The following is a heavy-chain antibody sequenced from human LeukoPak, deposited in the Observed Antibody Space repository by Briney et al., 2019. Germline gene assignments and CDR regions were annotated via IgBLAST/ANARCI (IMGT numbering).Heavy chain of an antibody. CDR1: GYTFTGYY. Sequence: ASVKVSCKASGYTFTGYYMHWVRQAPGQGLEWMGWINPNSGGTNHAQKFQGRVTMTRDTSISTAYMELSRLRSDDTAVYYCARASVGYCSGGSCYPGVYWGQGTLVTVSS. CDR2: INPNSGGT. D-gene: IGHD2-15*01. J-gene: IGHJ4*02. CDR3: ARASVGYCSGGSCYPGVY. V-gene: IGHV1-2*02.